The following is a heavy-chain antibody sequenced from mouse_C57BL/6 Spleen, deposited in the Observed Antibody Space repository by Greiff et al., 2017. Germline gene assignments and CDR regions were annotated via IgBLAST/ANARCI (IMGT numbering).Heavy chain of an antibody. CDR2: IHPSSGYT. Sequence: QVQLQQSGAELAKPGASVKLSCKASGYTFTSYWLHWVKQRPGQGLEWIGYIHPSSGYTKYNQKFKDKATLTADKSSSTAYMQLCSQTYEDSAVYYCARLYGSIYYFDYWGQGTTLTVSS. J-gene: IGHJ2*01. V-gene: IGHV1-7*01. CDR3: ARLYGSIYYFDY. CDR1: GYTFTSYW. D-gene: IGHD1-1*01.